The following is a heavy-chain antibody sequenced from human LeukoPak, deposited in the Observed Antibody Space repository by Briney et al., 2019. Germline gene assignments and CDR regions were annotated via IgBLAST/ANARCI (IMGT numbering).Heavy chain of an antibody. CDR2: IYYSGST. D-gene: IGHD4-23*01. CDR3: ARLWRKGGNVDY. Sequence: SETLSLTCTVSGGSISSGDYYWSWIRRPPGKGLEWIGYIYYSGSTYYNPSLKSRVTISVDTSKNQFSLKLSSVTAADTAVYYCARLWRKGGNVDYWGQGTLVTVSS. V-gene: IGHV4-30-4*08. J-gene: IGHJ4*02. CDR1: GGSISSGDYY.